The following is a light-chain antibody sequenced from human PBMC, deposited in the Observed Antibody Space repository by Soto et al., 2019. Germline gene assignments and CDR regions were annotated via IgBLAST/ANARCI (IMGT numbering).Light chain of an antibody. V-gene: IGLV2-14*01. J-gene: IGLJ2*01. CDR3: ASYTTRSTLV. Sequence: QSALTQPASVSGSPGQSITISCTGTSSDIGGYNFVSWYHQHPGKAPKLLIYAVTNRPSGIPDRFSGSKSGNTASLTISGLQAEDGADYYCASYTTRSTLVFGGGTKLTVL. CDR1: SSDIGGYNF. CDR2: AVT.